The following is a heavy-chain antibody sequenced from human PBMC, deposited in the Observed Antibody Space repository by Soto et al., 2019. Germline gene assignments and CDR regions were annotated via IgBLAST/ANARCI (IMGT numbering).Heavy chain of an antibody. V-gene: IGHV4-34*01. CDR2: INHSGST. CDR3: ARAHGRLVIRYNWFDP. Sequence: PSETLSLTCAVYGGSFSGYYWSWIRQPPGKGLEWIGEINHSGSTNYNPSLKSRVTISVDTSKNQFSLKLSSVTAADTAVYYCARAHGRLVIRYNWFDPWGQGTLVTVSS. D-gene: IGHD3-9*01. CDR1: GGSFSGYY. J-gene: IGHJ5*02.